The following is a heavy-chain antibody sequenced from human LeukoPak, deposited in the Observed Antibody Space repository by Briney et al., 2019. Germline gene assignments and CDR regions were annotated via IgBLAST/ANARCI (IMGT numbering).Heavy chain of an antibody. CDR3: ARNRYYHDSSGYSN. Sequence: GGSLRLSCAASGFTFSSYWMSWVRQAPGKGLEWVANIKQDGSEKHYVDSVKGRFTISRDNAKNSLFLQMNSLRAEDTAVYYCARNRYYHDSSGYSNWGQGTLVTVSS. CDR2: IKQDGSEK. CDR1: GFTFSSYW. J-gene: IGHJ4*02. V-gene: IGHV3-7*01. D-gene: IGHD3-22*01.